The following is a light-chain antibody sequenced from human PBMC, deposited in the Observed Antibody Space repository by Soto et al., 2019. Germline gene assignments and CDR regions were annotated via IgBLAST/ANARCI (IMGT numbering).Light chain of an antibody. J-gene: IGKJ1*01. V-gene: IGKV3-11*01. CDR1: QSVSSY. CDR3: QQRKIWPPTWT. CDR2: DAS. Sequence: EIVLTQSPATLSLSPGERATLSCRASQSVSSYLAWYQQKPGQAPRLLIYDASNRATGIPARFSGSGSGTDFTLTISSLEPEDFAVYYCQQRKIWPPTWTFGQGTKVDIK.